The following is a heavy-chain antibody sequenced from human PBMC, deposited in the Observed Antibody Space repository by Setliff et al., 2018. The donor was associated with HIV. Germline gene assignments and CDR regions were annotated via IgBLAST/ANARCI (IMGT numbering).Heavy chain of an antibody. CDR2: ISSSSSTI. V-gene: IGHV3-48*01. J-gene: IGHJ4*02. CDR3: ARNWDFYNSGSLVFDY. D-gene: IGHD3-10*01. Sequence: GGSLRLSCAASGFTFSNYNMNWVRQAPGKGLEWVSYISSSSSTIYYADSVKGRFSISRDNAKNSLYLQMNSLRAEDTATYYCARNWDFYNSGSLVFDYWGQGTLVTVSS. CDR1: GFTFSNYN.